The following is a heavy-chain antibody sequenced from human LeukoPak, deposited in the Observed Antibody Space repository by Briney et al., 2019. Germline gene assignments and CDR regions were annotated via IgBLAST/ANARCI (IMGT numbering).Heavy chain of an antibody. V-gene: IGHV1-18*01. CDR3: ARDNDKVVDH. Sequence: ASVKVSCTTSGYTFSNYGISWVRQAPGQGLEWMGWITAYNGNRLYAQRFQGRITLTTDTSTSTSYMELRSLEYDDTAVYYCARDNDKVVDHWGQGTLVTVSS. D-gene: IGHD1-1*01. CDR1: GYTFSNYG. J-gene: IGHJ4*01. CDR2: ITAYNGNR.